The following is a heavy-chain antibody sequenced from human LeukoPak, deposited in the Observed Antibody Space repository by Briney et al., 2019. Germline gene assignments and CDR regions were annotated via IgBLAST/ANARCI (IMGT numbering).Heavy chain of an antibody. J-gene: IGHJ4*02. CDR3: ARRRGHYDSSGYYFDY. D-gene: IGHD3-22*01. V-gene: IGHV5-51*01. CDR2: IYPGDSDT. Sequence: GESLKISCKGSGYSFTSYWIGWVRQMPGKGLECMGIIYPGDSDTRYSPSFQGQVTISADKSISTAYLQWSSLKASDTAMYYCARRRGHYDSSGYYFDYWGQGTLVTVSS. CDR1: GYSFTSYW.